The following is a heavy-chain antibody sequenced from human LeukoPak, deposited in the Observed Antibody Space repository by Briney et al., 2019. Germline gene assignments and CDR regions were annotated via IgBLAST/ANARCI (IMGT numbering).Heavy chain of an antibody. CDR3: ARGLRFLEWQHVWDPNYNWFDP. CDR1: GGSISSSSYY. Sequence: PSETLSLTCTVSGGSISSSSYYWSWIRQPPGKGLEWIGSIYYSGSTYYNPSLKSRVTISVDTSKNQFSLKLSSVTAADTAVYYCARGLRFLEWQHVWDPNYNWFDPWGQGTLVTVSS. D-gene: IGHD3-3*01. J-gene: IGHJ5*02. CDR2: IYYSGST. V-gene: IGHV4-39*07.